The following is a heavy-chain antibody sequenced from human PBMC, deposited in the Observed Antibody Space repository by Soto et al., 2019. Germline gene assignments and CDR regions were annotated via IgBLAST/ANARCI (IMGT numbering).Heavy chain of an antibody. CDR1: GFTFSSYS. Sequence: RGSLRLSCAASGFTFSSYSMNWVRQAPGKGLEWVSSISSSSSYIYYADSVKGRFTISRDNAKNSLYLQMNSLRAEDTAVYYCARDRDSSADAFDIWGQGTMVTVSS. D-gene: IGHD3-22*01. CDR2: ISSSSSYI. J-gene: IGHJ3*02. V-gene: IGHV3-21*01. CDR3: ARDRDSSADAFDI.